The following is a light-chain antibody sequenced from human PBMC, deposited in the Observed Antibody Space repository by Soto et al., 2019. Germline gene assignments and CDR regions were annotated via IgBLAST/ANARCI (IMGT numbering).Light chain of an antibody. Sequence: EVVVTQTPGTLSLSPRDRANLXCIASQSVSSSYLAWYQQKPGQAPRLLIYDASSRATGIPDRFSGSGSGTDFTLTISRLEPEDFTVFYCQLYGSPPLTFGGGTMVAIK. V-gene: IGKV3-20*01. CDR3: QLYGSPPLT. CDR1: QSVSSSY. J-gene: IGKJ4*01. CDR2: DAS.